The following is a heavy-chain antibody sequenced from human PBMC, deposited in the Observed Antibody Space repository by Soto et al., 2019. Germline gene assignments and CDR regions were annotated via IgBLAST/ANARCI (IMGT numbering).Heavy chain of an antibody. D-gene: IGHD4-17*01. J-gene: IGHJ4*02. Sequence: GGSLRLSCAASGFTFSSYSMNWVRQAPGKGLEWVSYISSSSSTIYYADSVKGRFTISRDNAKNSLYLQMNSLRAEDTAVYYCARDAHDYGDPASPEGGPTCDYWGQGTLVTVSS. CDR1: GFTFSSYS. CDR3: ARDAHDYGDPASPEGGPTCDY. V-gene: IGHV3-48*01. CDR2: ISSSSSTI.